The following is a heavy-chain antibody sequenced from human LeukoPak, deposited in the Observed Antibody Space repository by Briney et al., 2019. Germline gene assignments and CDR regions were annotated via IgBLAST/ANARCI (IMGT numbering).Heavy chain of an antibody. Sequence: SETLSLTCTVSGGSSSSYYRSWLRQPPGKGLEWIGYIYYSGSTNYNPSLKSRVTISMDTSKNQFSLKLSSVTAADTAVYYCARVSLTTGAFDIWGQGTTVTVSS. J-gene: IGHJ3*02. V-gene: IGHV4-59*01. CDR2: IYYSGST. D-gene: IGHD4-17*01. CDR1: GGSSSSYY. CDR3: ARVSLTTGAFDI.